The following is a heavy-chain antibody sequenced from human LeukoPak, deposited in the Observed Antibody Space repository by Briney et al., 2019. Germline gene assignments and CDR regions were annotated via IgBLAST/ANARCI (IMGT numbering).Heavy chain of an antibody. J-gene: IGHJ3*02. D-gene: IGHD3-10*01. Sequence: SETLSLTCTVSGGSISSYYWSWIRQPPGKGLEWIGYIYYSGSTNYNPSLKSRVTISVDTSKNQFSLKLSSVTAADTAVYYCARTVLWLGALDAFDIWGQGTMVTVSS. CDR3: ARTVLWLGALDAFDI. CDR1: GGSISSYY. V-gene: IGHV4-59*01. CDR2: IYYSGST.